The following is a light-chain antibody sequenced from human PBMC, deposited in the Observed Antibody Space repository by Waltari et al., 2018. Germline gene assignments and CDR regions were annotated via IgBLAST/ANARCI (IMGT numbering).Light chain of an antibody. CDR1: SGSIASNY. CDR2: ENN. V-gene: IGLV6-57*04. J-gene: IGLJ3*02. Sequence: NFMLTQPHSVSESPGKTVTISCTRSSGSIASNYVQWYQQRPGSAPPTVIYENNKRPSGVSDRFSGSVDSSSNSAPLTISGLKAEDEADYYCQSYYGTDWVFGGGTKLTVL. CDR3: QSYYGTDWV.